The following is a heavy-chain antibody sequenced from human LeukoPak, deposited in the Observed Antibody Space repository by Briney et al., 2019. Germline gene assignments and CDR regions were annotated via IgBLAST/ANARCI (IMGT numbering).Heavy chain of an antibody. CDR3: VRRGVLWFGELSYYYFDL. CDR2: IYYRGST. CDR1: GGSISGYY. D-gene: IGHD3-10*01. J-gene: IGHJ2*01. V-gene: IGHV4-59*01. Sequence: SETLSLTCTVSGGSISGYYWSWIRQPPGKGLEWIGFIYYRGSTNYNPSLMSRASISVDTSKNQFSLKLDSLTAADTAVYYCVRRGVLWFGELSYYYFDLWGRGTLVAVSS.